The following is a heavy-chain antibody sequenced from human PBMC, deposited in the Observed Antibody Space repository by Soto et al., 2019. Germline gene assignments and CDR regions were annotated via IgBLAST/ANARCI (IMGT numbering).Heavy chain of an antibody. CDR1: AGSITTSY. Sequence: PXATLSLTCTVSAGSITTSYWSWMRQPLGKALEWIGYISYRGSTNYNPSLKSRLTISIDTSKSQISLKLTSMTTADTAVYYCASSGIVGREVNTWFDPWGQGTLVTVSS. J-gene: IGHJ5*02. CDR2: ISYRGST. V-gene: IGHV4-59*01. D-gene: IGHD3-22*01. CDR3: ASSGIVGREVNTWFDP.